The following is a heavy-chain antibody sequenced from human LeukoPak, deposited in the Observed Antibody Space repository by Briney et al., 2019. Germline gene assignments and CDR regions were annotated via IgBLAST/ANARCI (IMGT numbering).Heavy chain of an antibody. V-gene: IGHV4-31*03. Sequence: TLSLTCTVSGGSISSGGYYWSWIRQHPGKGLEWIGYIYYSGSTYYNPSLKSRVTISVDTFKNQFSLKLSSVTAADTAVYYCARGRSSWFDPWGQGTLVTVSS. D-gene: IGHD3-10*01. CDR1: GGSISSGGYY. CDR3: ARGRSSWFDP. J-gene: IGHJ5*02. CDR2: IYYSGST.